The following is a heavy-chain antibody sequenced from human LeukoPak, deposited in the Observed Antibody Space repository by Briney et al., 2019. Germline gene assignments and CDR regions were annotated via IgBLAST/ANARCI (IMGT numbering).Heavy chain of an antibody. CDR3: ARGPSSDYGDPYYLDY. J-gene: IGHJ4*02. D-gene: IGHD4-17*01. Sequence: PSETLSLTCTVSGGSISSYYWTWIRQPPGKGLEWIGYAHYSGFTNYSPSLKSRVTISVDKSRDRFSLNLRSVNAADTALYFCARGPSSDYGDPYYLDYWGQGILVAVSS. V-gene: IGHV4-59*01. CDR1: GGSISSYY. CDR2: AHYSGFT.